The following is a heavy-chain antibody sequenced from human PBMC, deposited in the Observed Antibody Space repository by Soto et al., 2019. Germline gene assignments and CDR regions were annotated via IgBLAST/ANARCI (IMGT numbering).Heavy chain of an antibody. CDR3: ARDPGLLWFGELSYYYYGMDV. CDR1: GGTFSSYT. D-gene: IGHD3-10*01. Sequence: QVQLVQSGAEVKKPGSSVKVSCKASGGTFSSYTISWVRQAPGQGLEGMGRIIPILGIANYAQKFQGRVTITADKSTSTAYMELSSLRSEDTAVYYCARDPGLLWFGELSYYYYGMDVWGQGTTVTVSS. V-gene: IGHV1-69*08. CDR2: IIPILGIA. J-gene: IGHJ6*02.